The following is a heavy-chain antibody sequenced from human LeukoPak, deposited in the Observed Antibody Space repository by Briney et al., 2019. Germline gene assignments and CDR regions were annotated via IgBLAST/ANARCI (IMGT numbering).Heavy chain of an antibody. CDR1: GYTFINYG. D-gene: IGHD6-13*01. Sequence: LVASVKVSCKTSGYTFINYGFSWVRQAPGQGLEWMGWISAYNGNTNYAQKLQGRVTMTRDTSTSTVYMELSSLRSEDTAVYYCARAGYSTSAGGAFDIWGQGTKVTVSS. V-gene: IGHV1-18*01. CDR2: ISAYNGNT. J-gene: IGHJ3*02. CDR3: ARAGYSTSAGGAFDI.